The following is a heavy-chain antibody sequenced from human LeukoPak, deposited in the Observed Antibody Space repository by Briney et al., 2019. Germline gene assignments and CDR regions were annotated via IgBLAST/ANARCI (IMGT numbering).Heavy chain of an antibody. CDR1: GGSISSGSYY. D-gene: IGHD5-18*01. CDR3: ATIPYYSYGFY. J-gene: IGHJ4*02. CDR2: IYTSGST. Sequence: SETLSLTCTVSGGSISSGSYYWSWIRQPAGKGLEWIGRIYTSGSTNYNPSPKSRVTISVDTSKNQFSLKLSSVTAADTAVYYCATIPYYSYGFYWGQGTLVTVSS. V-gene: IGHV4-61*02.